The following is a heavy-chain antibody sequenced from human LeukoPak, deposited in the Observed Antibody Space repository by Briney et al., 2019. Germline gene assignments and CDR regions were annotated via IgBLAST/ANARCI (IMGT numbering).Heavy chain of an antibody. J-gene: IGHJ4*02. D-gene: IGHD6-6*01. V-gene: IGHV1-18*01. Sequence: ASVKVSCKASGYTFTNYGISWVRETPGQGLEWMGWISAYNGNTNYAQKLQGRVTMTTDTSTSTAYMELRSLRSDDTAVYYCARGDRPEAARPLRRGFDYWGQGTLVTVSS. CDR3: ARGDRPEAARPLRRGFDY. CDR1: GYTFTNYG. CDR2: ISAYNGNT.